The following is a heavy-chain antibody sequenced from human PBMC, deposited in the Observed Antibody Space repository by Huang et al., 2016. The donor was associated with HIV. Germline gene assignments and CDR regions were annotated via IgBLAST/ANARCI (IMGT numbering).Heavy chain of an antibody. J-gene: IGHJ4*02. CDR2: IIPLQGTT. D-gene: IGHD5-18*01. Sequence: QVQLVQSGAEMKKSGSSVKVSCKASGGTVSSFSFTWVRQAPGHGLEWMGGIIPLQGTTDRAQKFRGRVTLTADESTNTAFMELSGLTSQDTAVYYCARGVGNSNRGFDIWGQGTLVTVS. V-gene: IGHV1-69*13. CDR3: ARGVGNSNRGFDI. CDR1: GGTVSSFS.